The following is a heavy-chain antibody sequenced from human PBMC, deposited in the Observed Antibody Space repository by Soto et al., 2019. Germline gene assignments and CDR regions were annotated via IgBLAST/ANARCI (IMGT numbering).Heavy chain of an antibody. J-gene: IGHJ3*02. V-gene: IGHV1-18*04. CDR2: ISAYNGNT. D-gene: IGHD3-22*01. CDR1: GYTFTSYG. CDR3: ARSITMIGRGFDI. Sequence: SVKVSCKASGYTFTSYGISWVRQAPGQGLEWMGWISAYNGNTNYAQKLQGSVTMTTDTSTSTAYMELRSLRSDDTAVYYCARSITMIGRGFDIWGQGTMVTVSS.